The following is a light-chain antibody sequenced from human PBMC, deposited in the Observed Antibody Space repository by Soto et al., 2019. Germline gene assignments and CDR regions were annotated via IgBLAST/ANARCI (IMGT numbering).Light chain of an antibody. V-gene: IGLV2-14*01. CDR2: EVS. Sequence: QSALTQPPSLSGSPGQSITISCTGTSSDVGGYTSVSWYQQHPGKAPKLVIYEVSDRLSGVSSRFSGSKSGNTASLTISGLQAEDEADYYCSSYTSDSTYVFGTGTKLTVL. J-gene: IGLJ1*01. CDR1: SSDVGGYTS. CDR3: SSYTSDSTYV.